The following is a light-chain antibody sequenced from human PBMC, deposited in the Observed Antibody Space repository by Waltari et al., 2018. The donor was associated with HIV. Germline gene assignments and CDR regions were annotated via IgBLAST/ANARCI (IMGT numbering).Light chain of an antibody. Sequence: QSVLTQPASVSGSPGQTVTIFCTGTKNDVGLSNSVSWYQQHPGKAPKLIIYEFRNRPSGISSRFSGSKSDDTASLTVSGLQAEDEADYYCSSFGIHAPLLFGGGTKLTVL. CDR2: EFR. V-gene: IGLV2-14*03. J-gene: IGLJ3*02. CDR3: SSFGIHAPLL. CDR1: KNDVGLSNS.